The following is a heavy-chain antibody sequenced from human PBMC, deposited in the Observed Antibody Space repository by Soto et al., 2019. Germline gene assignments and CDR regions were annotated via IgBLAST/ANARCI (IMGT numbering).Heavy chain of an antibody. CDR1: GFPFSNSG. CDR2: ISVYNGNV. Sequence: VQLVQSGAEVKKPGASVKISCKASGFPFSNSGIAWVRQAPGQGLEWMTWISVYNGNVNYAQALQDRVTLTTDTSTNTAYMELRSLRSDDTAVYYCARQMVLLFLPDFWGQGTLVTVSS. D-gene: IGHD2-8*01. CDR3: ARQMVLLFLPDF. J-gene: IGHJ4*02. V-gene: IGHV1-18*01.